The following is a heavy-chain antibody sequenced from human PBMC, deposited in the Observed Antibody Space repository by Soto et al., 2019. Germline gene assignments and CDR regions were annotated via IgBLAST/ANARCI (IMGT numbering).Heavy chain of an antibody. Sequence: QVQLVQSGAAVKKPGASVKVSCKASGYSFTSYGVHWVRQAPGQRLERMGWIKAGDGNTKYSQKFQGRVTVSRDTSASTAYMELRSLRCEDTAVYYCASLSRLYRSYDWGHYYYGMDVWGQGTTVTVSS. CDR2: IKAGDGNT. J-gene: IGHJ6*02. CDR3: ASLSRLYRSYDWGHYYYGMDV. CDR1: GYSFTSYG. V-gene: IGHV1-3*01. D-gene: IGHD5-12*01.